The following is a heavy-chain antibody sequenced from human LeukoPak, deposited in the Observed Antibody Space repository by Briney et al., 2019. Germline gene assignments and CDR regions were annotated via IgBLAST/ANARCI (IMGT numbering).Heavy chain of an antibody. CDR1: GDSISKSSYY. Sequence: SQTLSLTCTVSGDSISKSSYYWGFIREPPGTGLEWIGNIYYSGTTYYSPSLSSRVTISVDTSKNQFSLKLNSMTAADTAVYYCAITYCGGDCYTAWWGQGTLVTVSS. CDR3: AITYCGGDCYTAW. J-gene: IGHJ4*02. D-gene: IGHD2-21*02. V-gene: IGHV4-39*01. CDR2: IYYSGTT.